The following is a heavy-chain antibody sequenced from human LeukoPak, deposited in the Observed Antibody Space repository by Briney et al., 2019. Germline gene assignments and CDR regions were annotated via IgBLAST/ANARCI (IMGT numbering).Heavy chain of an antibody. CDR1: EFSFSNYG. Sequence: GGSLRLSCAASEFSFSNYGMNWVRQAPGKGLEWVSGISRSGDSTYYAASVKGRFTISRDNSQNTLYLQMNSLRAEDTAVYYCTKDPNGDYIGAFDPWGQGTLVTVSS. J-gene: IGHJ5*02. CDR3: TKDPNGDYIGAFDP. V-gene: IGHV3-23*01. D-gene: IGHD4-17*01. CDR2: ISRSGDST.